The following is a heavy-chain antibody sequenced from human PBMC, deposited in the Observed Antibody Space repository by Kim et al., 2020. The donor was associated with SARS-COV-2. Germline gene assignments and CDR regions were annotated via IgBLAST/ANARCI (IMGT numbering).Heavy chain of an antibody. D-gene: IGHD6-19*01. J-gene: IGHJ4*02. Sequence: DYAVSGKSRITINPDTSKNQFSLQLNSVTPEDTAVYYCARETIAVAGPGDWGQGTLVTVSS. CDR3: ARETIAVAGPGD. V-gene: IGHV6-1*01.